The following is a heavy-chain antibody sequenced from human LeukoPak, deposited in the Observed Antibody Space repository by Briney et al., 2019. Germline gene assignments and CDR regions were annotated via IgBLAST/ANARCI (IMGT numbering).Heavy chain of an antibody. CDR1: GYTFTGYY. Sequence: SVKVSCKASGYTFTGYYMHWVRQAPGQGLEWMGGIIPIFGTANYAQKFQGRVTITADESTSTAYMELSSLRSEDTAVYYCARDARHRYCSSSSCYRGWLDPWGQGTPVTVSS. J-gene: IGHJ5*02. CDR3: ARDARHRYCSSSSCYRGWLDP. CDR2: IIPIFGTA. D-gene: IGHD2-2*01. V-gene: IGHV1-69*13.